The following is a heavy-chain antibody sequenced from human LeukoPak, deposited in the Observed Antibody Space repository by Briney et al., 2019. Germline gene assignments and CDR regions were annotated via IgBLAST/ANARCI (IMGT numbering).Heavy chain of an antibody. D-gene: IGHD2-2*01. Sequence: ATVKVSCKASGYTFTSYDINWVRQAPGQGLEWMGWMNTNSGNTSNAQEFQGRVTMTRNSSISTAYMERSRMRSEDTAVYYCARGPPRRVPAAIVPRKTNQNWFDPWGQGTLVTVSS. J-gene: IGHJ5*02. V-gene: IGHV1-8*01. CDR2: MNTNSGNT. CDR1: GYTFTSYD. CDR3: ARGPPRRVPAAIVPRKTNQNWFDP.